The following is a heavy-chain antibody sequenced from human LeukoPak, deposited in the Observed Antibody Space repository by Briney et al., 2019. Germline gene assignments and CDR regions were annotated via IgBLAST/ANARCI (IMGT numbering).Heavy chain of an antibody. Sequence: ASGKVSCKASGYTFTSYDINWVRQATGQGLEWMGWMNPNSGNTGYAQKFQGRVTMTRNTSISTAYMELSSLRSEDTAVYYCARGPQAAAGTYYFDYWGQGTLVTVSS. CDR1: GYTFTSYD. CDR2: MNPNSGNT. CDR3: ARGPQAAAGTYYFDY. V-gene: IGHV1-8*01. D-gene: IGHD6-13*01. J-gene: IGHJ4*02.